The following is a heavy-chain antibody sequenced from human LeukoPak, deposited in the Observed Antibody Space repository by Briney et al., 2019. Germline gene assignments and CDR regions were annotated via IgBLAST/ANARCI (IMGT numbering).Heavy chain of an antibody. Sequence: GASVTVSCKVSGYTLTELSMHWVRQAPGKGLEWMGGFDPEDGETIYAQKFQGRVTMTEDTSTDTAYMELSSLRSEDTAVYYCATAPIIAAAGSSLFDYWGQGTLVTVSS. V-gene: IGHV1-24*01. CDR1: GYTLTELS. J-gene: IGHJ4*02. D-gene: IGHD6-13*01. CDR2: FDPEDGET. CDR3: ATAPIIAAAGSSLFDY.